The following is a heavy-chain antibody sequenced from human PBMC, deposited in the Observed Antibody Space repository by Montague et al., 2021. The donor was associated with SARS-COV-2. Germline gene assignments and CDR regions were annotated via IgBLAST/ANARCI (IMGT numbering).Heavy chain of an antibody. Sequence: SLRLSCAASGFTFSSYEMNWVRQAPGKGLEWVSYISSSGSTIYHADSVKGRFTISRDNAKNSLYLQMNSLRAEDTAVYYCARNYYDSSGYYYPFYYYGMDVWGQGTTVTVS. D-gene: IGHD3-22*01. CDR3: ARNYYDSSGYYYPFYYYGMDV. CDR2: ISSSGSTI. CDR1: GFTFSSYE. V-gene: IGHV3-48*03. J-gene: IGHJ6*02.